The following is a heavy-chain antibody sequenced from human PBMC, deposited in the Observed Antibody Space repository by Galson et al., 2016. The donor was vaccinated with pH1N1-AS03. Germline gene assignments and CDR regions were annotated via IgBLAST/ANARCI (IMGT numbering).Heavy chain of an antibody. J-gene: IGHJ6*02. D-gene: IGHD3-3*02. CDR1: GFSLTTSGMC. V-gene: IGHV2-70*11. CDR2: IDWDDDK. CDR3: ARGIRPYYYAMDV. Sequence: PALVKPTQTLTLTCAISGFSLTTSGMCVNWIRQPPGKALEWLARIDWDDDKYFSTSLKTRLTISRDTSKNHVVLTLTNMGPEDTGTYYCARGIRPYYYAMDVWGQGKMVTVSS.